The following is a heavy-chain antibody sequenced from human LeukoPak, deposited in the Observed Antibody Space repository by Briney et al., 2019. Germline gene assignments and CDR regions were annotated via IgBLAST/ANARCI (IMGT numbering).Heavy chain of an antibody. J-gene: IGHJ4*02. V-gene: IGHV3-7*01. CDR3: AREWQGGIAAAGTRIEGDY. CDR1: GFSVSGYW. CDR2: VKQDGSEK. Sequence: GGSLRLSCAVSGFSVSGYWITWVRQAPGKGLEWVANVKQDGSEKNYVDSVKGRFTISRANAENSLFLQMNSLRVEDTAVYYCAREWQGGIAAAGTRIEGDYWGQGTLVAVSS. D-gene: IGHD6-13*01.